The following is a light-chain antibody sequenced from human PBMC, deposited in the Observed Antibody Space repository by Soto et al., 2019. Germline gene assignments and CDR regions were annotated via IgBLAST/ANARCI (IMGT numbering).Light chain of an antibody. J-gene: IGKJ1*01. V-gene: IGKV3-20*01. CDR2: GAS. CDR3: QQYGGSPRT. Sequence: EIVLPQTPGTLSLSPGEGATLSCRASQSISSNFLAWYQQKRGQAPRLLIHGASNRATGIPDRFSGSGSGTDFTLTITRLEPEDFAVYYCQQYGGSPRTFGQGTKVEVK. CDR1: QSISSNF.